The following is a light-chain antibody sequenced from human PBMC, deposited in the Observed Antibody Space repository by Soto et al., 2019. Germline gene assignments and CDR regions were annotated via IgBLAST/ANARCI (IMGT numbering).Light chain of an antibody. Sequence: DIVMTQSPDSLAVSLGERATINCKSSQSGLYSSNNEKSLAWYQQKPGQPPKLLIYWASTRESGVPDRFSGGGSGTDFTLTISSLQAEDVAVYYCQQYYSVPPTFGQGTKVEI. J-gene: IGKJ1*01. V-gene: IGKV4-1*01. CDR2: WAS. CDR1: QSGLYSSNNEKS. CDR3: QQYYSVPPT.